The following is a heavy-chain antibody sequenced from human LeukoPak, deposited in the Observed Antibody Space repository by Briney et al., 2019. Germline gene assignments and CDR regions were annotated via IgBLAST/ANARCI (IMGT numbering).Heavy chain of an antibody. CDR2: IKQDGSEK. CDR1: GFTFNTYE. Sequence: GGSLRPSCAASGFTFNTYEMNWVRQAPGKGLEWVANIKQDGSEKYYVDSVKGRFTISRDNAKKSLYLQMNSLRAEDAATYYCARVARAFDYWGQGTLVTVSS. V-gene: IGHV3-7*03. CDR3: ARVARAFDY. J-gene: IGHJ4*02.